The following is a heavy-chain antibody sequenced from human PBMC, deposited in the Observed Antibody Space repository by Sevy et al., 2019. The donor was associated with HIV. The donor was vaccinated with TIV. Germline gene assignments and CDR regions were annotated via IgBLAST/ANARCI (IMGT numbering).Heavy chain of an antibody. Sequence: GGSLRLSCVASGFTFSKAWMSWVRQAPGKGLEWVGRIKSKTDGATRDLAAPVKGRIIILRDDSKNTLYLQISNLKIEDTGVYFCAAGVGASDFDYWGQGTLVTVSS. V-gene: IGHV3-15*01. CDR3: AAGVGASDFDY. J-gene: IGHJ4*02. CDR1: GFTFSKAW. CDR2: IKSKTDGATR. D-gene: IGHD1-26*01.